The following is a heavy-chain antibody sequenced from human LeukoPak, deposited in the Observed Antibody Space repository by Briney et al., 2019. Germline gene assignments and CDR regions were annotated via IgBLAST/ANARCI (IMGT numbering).Heavy chain of an antibody. CDR2: IYHSGST. CDR3: VREGSSGLVDY. V-gene: IGHV4-30-2*01. Sequence: SQTLSLTCAVSGGSISSGGYSWSWIRQPPGKGLEWIGYIYHSGSTYYNPSLKSRVTISVDRSKNQFSLKLSSVTAADTAVYYCVREGSSGLVDYGGQGPLATVS. D-gene: IGHD6-19*01. J-gene: IGHJ4*02. CDR1: GGSISSGGYS.